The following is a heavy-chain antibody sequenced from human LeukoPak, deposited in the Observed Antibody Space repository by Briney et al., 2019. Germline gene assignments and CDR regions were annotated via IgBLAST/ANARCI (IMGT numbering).Heavy chain of an antibody. J-gene: IGHJ4*02. CDR2: FYTSGTP. Sequence: SETLSLTCTVSGGSISRGSYHWNWIRQPAGKGLEWIGRFYTSGTPNYNLSLKSRVTILVDTSRNQFSLKLSSVTAADTALYYCARGGIPDYWGQGILVTVSS. V-gene: IGHV4-61*02. CDR3: ARGGIPDY. CDR1: GGSISRGSYH. D-gene: IGHD2-21*01.